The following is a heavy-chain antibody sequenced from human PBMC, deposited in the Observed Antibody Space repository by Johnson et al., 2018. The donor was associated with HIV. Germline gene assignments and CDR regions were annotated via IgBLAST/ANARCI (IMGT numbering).Heavy chain of an antibody. CDR2: ISYDGSNK. CDR1: GFTFSRYG. J-gene: IGHJ3*02. V-gene: IGHV3-30*18. Sequence: QVQLVESGGGVVQPGRSLRLSCAASGFTFSRYGMHWVRQAPGKGLEWVAVISYDGSNKYFADSVNGRFTISRDNSKNTRYLQMNSLRPEDTAVYYCAKDRAEYSTWIDALDIWGQGTMVTVSS. D-gene: IGHD6-6*01. CDR3: AKDRAEYSTWIDALDI.